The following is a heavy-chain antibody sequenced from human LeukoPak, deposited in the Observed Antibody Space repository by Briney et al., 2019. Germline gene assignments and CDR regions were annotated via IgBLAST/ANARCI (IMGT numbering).Heavy chain of an antibody. CDR3: AKDGSSWYFDY. CDR1: GFTFSSYG. Sequence: GGSLRLSCAASGFTFSSYGMHWVRQAPGKGLEWVAVISYDESNKYYADSVKGRFTISRDNSKNTLYLQMNSLRAEDTAVYYCAKDGSSWYFDYWGQGTLVTVSS. V-gene: IGHV3-30*18. J-gene: IGHJ4*02. D-gene: IGHD6-13*01. CDR2: ISYDESNK.